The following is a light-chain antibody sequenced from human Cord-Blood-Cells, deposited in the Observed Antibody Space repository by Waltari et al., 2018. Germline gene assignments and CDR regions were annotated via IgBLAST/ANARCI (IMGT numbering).Light chain of an antibody. CDR2: EVS. J-gene: IGLJ3*02. Sequence: QSPLTHPPSVSGSPGHPITTPCTGTTSDVGSITLVSWYQQHPGKAPKLMIYEVSKRPSGVSNRFSGSKSGNTASLTISGLQAEDEADYYCCSYAGSWVFGGGTKLTVL. CDR1: TSDVGSITL. CDR3: CSYAGSWV. V-gene: IGLV2-23*02.